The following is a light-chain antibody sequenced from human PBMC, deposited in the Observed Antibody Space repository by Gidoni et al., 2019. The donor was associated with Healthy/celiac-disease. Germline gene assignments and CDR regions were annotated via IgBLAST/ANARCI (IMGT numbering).Light chain of an antibody. CDR2: DAS. Sequence: EIVLTQSPATLSLSPGERATLSCRASQSVSSHLAWYQQKPGQPPRLLIYDASNRATGSPARFGGSGSGTDFTLTIDSLEPEDCAVYYCQQRVTFGEGTRLEIK. CDR1: QSVSSH. V-gene: IGKV3-11*01. CDR3: QQRVT. J-gene: IGKJ5*01.